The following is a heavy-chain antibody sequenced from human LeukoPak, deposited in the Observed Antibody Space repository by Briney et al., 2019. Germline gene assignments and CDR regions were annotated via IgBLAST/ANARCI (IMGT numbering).Heavy chain of an antibody. D-gene: IGHD3-22*01. V-gene: IGHV5-51*01. CDR3: ARRVSTGYYYSMPSNWFDP. CDR1: GYSFTSYW. Sequence: GESLKISCKGSGYSFTSYWIGWVRQIPGKGPEWIGIIYPGDSDTRYSPSFQGQVTISADKSISTAYLQWSSLKASDTAMYYCARRVSTGYYYSMPSNWFDPWGQGTLVTVSS. CDR2: IYPGDSDT. J-gene: IGHJ5*02.